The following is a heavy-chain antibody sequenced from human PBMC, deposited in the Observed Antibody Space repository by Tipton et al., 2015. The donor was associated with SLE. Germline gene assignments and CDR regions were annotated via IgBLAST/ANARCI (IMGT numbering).Heavy chain of an antibody. D-gene: IGHD3-3*01. CDR1: GGSISSHY. CDR3: ARDSRGRYDFWSGYPHGDAFDI. J-gene: IGHJ3*02. Sequence: LRLSCTVSGGSISSHYWSWIRQPPGKGLEWIGYIYYSGSTNYNPSLKSRVTISVDTSKNQFSLKLSSVTAADTAVYYCARDSRGRYDFWSGYPHGDAFDIWGQGTMVTVSS. V-gene: IGHV4-59*11. CDR2: IYYSGST.